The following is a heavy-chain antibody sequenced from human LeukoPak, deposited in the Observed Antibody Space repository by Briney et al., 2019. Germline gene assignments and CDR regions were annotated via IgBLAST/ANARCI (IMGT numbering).Heavy chain of an antibody. CDR2: ISSDGSNK. CDR1: GFTFSSYA. D-gene: IGHD4-17*01. J-gene: IGHJ4*02. Sequence: GGSLRLSCAASGFTFSSYAMHWVRQAPGKGLEWVAFISSDGSNKYYADSVKGRFSISRDNSKNTLYLQMNSLRAEDTAVYYCAEPKAGYGDLFDYWGQGTLVTVSS. CDR3: AEPKAGYGDLFDY. V-gene: IGHV3-30*04.